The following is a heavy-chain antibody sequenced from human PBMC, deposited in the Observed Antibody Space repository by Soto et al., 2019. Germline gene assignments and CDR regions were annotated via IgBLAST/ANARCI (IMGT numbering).Heavy chain of an antibody. CDR2: IYYTGGT. J-gene: IGHJ4*02. CDR1: GDSISSTNW. Sequence: QVQLQESGPGLVAPSGTLSLTCAVSGDSISSTNWWRWVRQPPGKGLEWIGEIYYTGGTNYNPSLKSLVTISVDKSKNQFSLKLTSVTAADTAAYYCARWGYSGSYSFDYWGQGTLVTVSS. CDR3: ARWGYSGSYSFDY. V-gene: IGHV4-4*02. D-gene: IGHD2-15*01.